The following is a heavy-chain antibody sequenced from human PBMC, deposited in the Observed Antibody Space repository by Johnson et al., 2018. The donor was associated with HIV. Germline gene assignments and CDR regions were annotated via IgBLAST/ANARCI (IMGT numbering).Heavy chain of an antibody. CDR3: ARAPQKYNWSYMIAFDI. CDR2: ISYDGSNK. Sequence: QVQLVESGGGLVKPGGSLRLSCAASGFTFSDYYMSWIRQAPGKGLEGVATISYDGSNKYYPDSLKGRFTISRDNSKNTLYLQMNSLRAEETAIYYCARAPQKYNWSYMIAFDIWGQGTMVTVSS. J-gene: IGHJ3*02. V-gene: IGHV3-30*03. D-gene: IGHD1-7*01. CDR1: GFTFSDYY.